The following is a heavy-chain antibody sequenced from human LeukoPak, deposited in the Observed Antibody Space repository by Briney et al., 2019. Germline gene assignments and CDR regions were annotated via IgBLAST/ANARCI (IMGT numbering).Heavy chain of an antibody. CDR1: GFTFSSYA. Sequence: GGSLRLSCAASGFTFSSYAMSWVRQAPGKGLEWASGISGISTFYADSVKGRFTISRDNSKNTLYLQMNSLRAEDTAVYYCAIQQGGNPGRGGQGTLVTVSS. CDR2: ISGIST. D-gene: IGHD4-23*01. CDR3: AIQQGGNPGR. V-gene: IGHV3-23*01. J-gene: IGHJ4*02.